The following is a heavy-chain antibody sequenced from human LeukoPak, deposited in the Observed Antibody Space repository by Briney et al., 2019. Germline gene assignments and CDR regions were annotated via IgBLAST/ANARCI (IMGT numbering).Heavy chain of an antibody. CDR3: AREVLATASAFDY. J-gene: IGHJ4*02. V-gene: IGHV3-7*03. CDR1: GFTFSSYW. D-gene: IGHD4-11*01. CDR2: IKEDGSGK. Sequence: RGSLRLSCRASGFTFSSYWMSWVRQAPGKGLEWVANIKEDGSGKNYVDSMKGRFIISRDNAKNSLYLQLSSLRAEDTAVYYCAREVLATASAFDYWGQGTLVTVSS.